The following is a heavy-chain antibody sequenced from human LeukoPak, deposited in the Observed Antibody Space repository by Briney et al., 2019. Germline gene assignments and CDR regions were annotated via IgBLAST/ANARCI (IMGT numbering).Heavy chain of an antibody. D-gene: IGHD4-17*01. J-gene: IGHJ3*02. V-gene: IGHV3-21*01. Sequence: GGSLRLSCAASGFSFSYYGMNWVRQTPGKGLEWVPSISSNTNYIDYVDSVKGRFTISRDNAENSLYLQMNSLRAEDTAVYYCAREKSGATVREASDIWGQGTMVTVSS. CDR1: GFSFSYYG. CDR3: AREKSGATVREASDI. CDR2: ISSNTNYI.